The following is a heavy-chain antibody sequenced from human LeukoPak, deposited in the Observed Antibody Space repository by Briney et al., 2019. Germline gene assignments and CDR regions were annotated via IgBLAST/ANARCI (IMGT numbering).Heavy chain of an antibody. CDR2: INPSGGST. D-gene: IGHD6-13*01. J-gene: IGHJ3*02. Sequence: ASVKVSCKASGYTFTRYYMHRVRQAPGQGLEWMGIINPSGGSTSYAQKFQGRVTMTTDTSTSTVYMELTSLRSEDTAVYYCASSLRTGYSSQGAFDIWGQGTMVSVSS. CDR1: GYTFTRYY. V-gene: IGHV1-46*01. CDR3: ASSLRTGYSSQGAFDI.